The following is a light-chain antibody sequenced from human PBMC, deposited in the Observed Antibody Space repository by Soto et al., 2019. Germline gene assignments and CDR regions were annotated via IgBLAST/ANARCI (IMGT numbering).Light chain of an antibody. V-gene: IGKV3-15*01. J-gene: IGKJ2*01. CDR3: QQYNNWPPNT. CDR2: GAS. CDR1: QSVSSN. Sequence: EIVMTQSPATLSVSPGESATISCRASQSVSSNLAWYQQKPGQAPRLLIYGASTRATGIPARFSGSGSGTELTLTNSSLQSEDCAVYYCQQYNNWPPNTFGQGTKREIK.